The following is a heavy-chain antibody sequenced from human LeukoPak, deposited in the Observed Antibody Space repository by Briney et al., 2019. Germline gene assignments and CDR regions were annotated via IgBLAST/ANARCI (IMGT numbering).Heavy chain of an antibody. J-gene: IGHJ5*02. CDR2: MNPNSGNT. CDR1: GYTFTSYD. Sequence: ASVKVSCKASGYTFTSYDINWVRQATGQGLEWMGWMNPNSGNTGYAQKFQGRVTMTRNTSISTAYMELGSLRSEDTAVYYCASSRITMVRGYNWFDPWGQGTLVTVSS. V-gene: IGHV1-8*01. D-gene: IGHD3-10*01. CDR3: ASSRITMVRGYNWFDP.